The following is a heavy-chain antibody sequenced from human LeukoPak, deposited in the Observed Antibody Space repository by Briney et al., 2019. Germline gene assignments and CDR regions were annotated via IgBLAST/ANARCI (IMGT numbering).Heavy chain of an antibody. D-gene: IGHD6-13*01. CDR1: GFTFDDYA. CDR2: ISWSSGSI. J-gene: IGHJ3*02. Sequence: PGGSLRLSCAASGFTFDDYAMHWVRQAPGKGLEWVSGISWSSGSIGYADSVKGRFTISRDNAKNSLYLQMNSLRAEDMALYYCAKDIAAAGTSAFDIWGQGTMVTVSS. CDR3: AKDIAAAGTSAFDI. V-gene: IGHV3-9*03.